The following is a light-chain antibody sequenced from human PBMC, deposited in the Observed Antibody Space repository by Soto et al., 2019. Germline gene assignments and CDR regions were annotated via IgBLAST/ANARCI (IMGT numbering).Light chain of an antibody. CDR3: QQYNSYPLT. CDR2: DAS. CDR1: HTISNW. V-gene: IGKV1-5*01. Sequence: DIQMTHSPSTLSASIGDRDTIACRASHTISNWWAWYQQKPGKAPKVLIYDASILDGGVPSRFSGRRSGTDFTLTISGLQPDDVATYHCQQYNSYPLTFGGGTKVDIK. J-gene: IGKJ4*01.